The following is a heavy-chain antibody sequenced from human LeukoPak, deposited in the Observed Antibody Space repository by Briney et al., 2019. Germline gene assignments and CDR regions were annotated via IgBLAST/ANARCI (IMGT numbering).Heavy chain of an antibody. Sequence: PGGSLRLSCAASGFTFSSYAMHWVRQAPGKGLEWVAVISYDGSNKYYADSVKGRSTISRDNSKNTLYLQMNSLRAEDTAVYYCASGVVPAAMYYWGQRTLVTVSS. CDR3: ASGVVPAAMYY. J-gene: IGHJ4*02. D-gene: IGHD2-2*01. CDR2: ISYDGSNK. V-gene: IGHV3-30*04. CDR1: GFTFSSYA.